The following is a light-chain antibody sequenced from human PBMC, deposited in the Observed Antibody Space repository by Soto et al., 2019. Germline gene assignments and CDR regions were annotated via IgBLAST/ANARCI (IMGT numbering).Light chain of an antibody. CDR3: QQYSSTLWT. CDR1: QSVLYSSSNKNY. CDR2: WAS. Sequence: DIVMTQSPDSLAVSLGERATINCKSSQSVLYSSSNKNYLAWYQQKPGHPPKLLIYWASTRESGVPDRFSGSGSGTDFTLTISSLQAEDVAVYYCQQYSSTLWTFGQGTKVEIK. V-gene: IGKV4-1*01. J-gene: IGKJ1*01.